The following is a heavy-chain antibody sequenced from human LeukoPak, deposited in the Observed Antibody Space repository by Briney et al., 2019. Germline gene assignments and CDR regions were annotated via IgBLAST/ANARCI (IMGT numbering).Heavy chain of an antibody. CDR2: INHSGST. V-gene: IGHV4-39*07. Sequence: SETLSLTCTVSGGSISGSSYYWGWIRQPPGKGLEWIGEINHSGSTNYNPSLKSRVTISVDTSKNQFSLKLSSVTAADTAVYYCARGRPTGKYDYWGQGTLVTVSS. CDR1: GGSISGSSYY. D-gene: IGHD1-1*01. CDR3: ARGRPTGKYDY. J-gene: IGHJ4*02.